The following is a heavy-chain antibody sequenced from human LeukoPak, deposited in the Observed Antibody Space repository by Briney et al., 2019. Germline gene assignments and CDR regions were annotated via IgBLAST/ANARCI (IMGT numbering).Heavy chain of an antibody. CDR1: GGSFSGYY. CDR3: ARERVPRGAAAGTRWFDP. D-gene: IGHD6-13*01. V-gene: IGHV4-34*01. J-gene: IGHJ5*02. Sequence: SETLSLTCAVYGGSFSGYYWSWIRQPPGKGLEWIGEINHSGSTNYNPSLKSRVTISVDTSKNQFSLKLSSATAADTAVYYCARERVPRGAAAGTRWFDPWGQGTLVTVSS. CDR2: INHSGST.